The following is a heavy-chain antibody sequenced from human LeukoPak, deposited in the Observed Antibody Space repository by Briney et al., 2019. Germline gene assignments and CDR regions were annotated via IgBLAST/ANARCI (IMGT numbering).Heavy chain of an antibody. Sequence: GGSLRLSCAASGFTFSDYYMSWIRQAPGKGLEWVSYISSSSSYTNYADSVKGRFTISRDNAKNSLYLQMNSLRAEDTAVYYCARAYTDRSDYYYYGMDVWSQGATVTVSS. CDR3: ARAYTDRSDYYYYGMDV. V-gene: IGHV3-11*05. CDR1: GFTFSDYY. CDR2: ISSSSSYT. J-gene: IGHJ6*02. D-gene: IGHD6-19*01.